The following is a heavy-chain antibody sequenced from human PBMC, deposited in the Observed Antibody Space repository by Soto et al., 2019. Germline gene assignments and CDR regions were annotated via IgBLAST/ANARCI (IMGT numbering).Heavy chain of an antibody. CDR2: TYYSGSI. J-gene: IGHJ4*02. Sequence: PSETLSLTCNVSGGYLRNHYWSWIRQAPGKGLEWIGYTYYSGSITYNPSLESRVTISVDTSKNQFSLKLSSVTAADTAVYYCAREGGPYYGSGSYYRRTKLYFDYWGQGTLVTVSS. CDR1: GGYLRNHY. V-gene: IGHV4-59*11. CDR3: AREGGPYYGSGSYYRRTKLYFDY. D-gene: IGHD3-10*01.